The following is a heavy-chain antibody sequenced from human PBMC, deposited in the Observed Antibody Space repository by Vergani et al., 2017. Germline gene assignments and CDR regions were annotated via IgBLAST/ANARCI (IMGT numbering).Heavy chain of an antibody. CDR3: ARDLRIDIVATIGDY. D-gene: IGHD5-12*01. V-gene: IGHV1-2*02. CDR1: GYTFTGYY. Sequence: QMQLVQSGAEVKKPGSSVKVSCKASGYTFTGYYMHWVRQAPGQGLEWMGWINPNSGGTNYAQKLQGRVTMTRDTSISTAYMQLSRLRSDDTAVYYCARDLRIDIVATIGDYWGQGTLVTVSS. CDR2: INPNSGGT. J-gene: IGHJ4*02.